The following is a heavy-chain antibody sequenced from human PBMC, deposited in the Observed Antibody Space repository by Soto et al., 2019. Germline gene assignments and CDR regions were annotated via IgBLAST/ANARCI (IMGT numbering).Heavy chain of an antibody. V-gene: IGHV4-30-4*01. J-gene: IGHJ6*02. CDR1: GGSISSGDYY. CDR3: ARDPFRLMVYAPYYYYYGMDV. Sequence: QVQLQESGPGLVKPSQTLSLTCTVSGGSISSGDYYWSWIRQPPGKGLEWIGYIYYSGSTYYNPSLKSRVTISVDTSKNQFSLKLSSVTAADTAVYYCARDPFRLMVYAPYYYYYGMDVWGQGTTVTVSS. D-gene: IGHD2-8*01. CDR2: IYYSGST.